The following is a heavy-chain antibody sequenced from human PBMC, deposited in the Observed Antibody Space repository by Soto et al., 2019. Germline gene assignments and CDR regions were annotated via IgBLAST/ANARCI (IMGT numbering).Heavy chain of an antibody. CDR2: ISSNGGST. CDR1: GFTFSAYA. V-gene: IGHV3-64*02. J-gene: IGHJ4*02. Sequence: DVQLVESGEGLVQPGGSLRLSCAASGFTFSAYAMHWVRQAPGKGLECVSTISSNGGSTYYVDSVKGRFTISRDNSKNTLYLQMGSLRVEDMGVYYCARGGGGAALADFDYWGQGTLVTVSS. CDR3: ARGGGGAALADFDY. D-gene: IGHD3-16*01.